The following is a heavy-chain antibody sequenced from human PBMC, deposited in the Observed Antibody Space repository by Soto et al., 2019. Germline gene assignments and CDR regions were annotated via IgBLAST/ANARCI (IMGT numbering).Heavy chain of an antibody. V-gene: IGHV2-5*01. Sequence: QITLKEFGHTLVKPSQPLTLTCTVSGFSLSNSVVAVGWIRQPPGKALEWLALIYWNDDSRYSRSLKNRLSIARNTSKNQVVLTMTNMDPVDTATYSWAPQVKNYDCSPVWGQGTMVPVSS. CDR1: GFSLSNSVVA. CDR3: APQVKNYDCSPV. J-gene: IGHJ3*01. CDR2: IYWNDDS. D-gene: IGHD3-3*01.